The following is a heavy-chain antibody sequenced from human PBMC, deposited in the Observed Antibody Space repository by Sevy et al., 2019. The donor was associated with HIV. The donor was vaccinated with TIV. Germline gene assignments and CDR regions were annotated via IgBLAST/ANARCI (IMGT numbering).Heavy chain of an antibody. CDR2: ISSSSSYI. CDR3: AYSSSWYAFDI. J-gene: IGHJ3*02. D-gene: IGHD6-13*01. CDR1: GFTFSSYS. V-gene: IGHV3-21*01. Sequence: GGSLRLSCVASGFTFSSYSMNWVRQAPGKGLEWVSSISSSSSYIYYADSVKGRFTISRDNAKNSLYLQMNSLRAEDTAVYYCAYSSSWYAFDIWGQGTMVTVSS.